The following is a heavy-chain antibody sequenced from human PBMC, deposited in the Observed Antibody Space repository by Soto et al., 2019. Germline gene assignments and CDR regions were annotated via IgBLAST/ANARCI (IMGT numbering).Heavy chain of an antibody. D-gene: IGHD2-21*01. Sequence: QVQLQQWGAGLLKPSETLSLTCAVYGGSFSGFYWSWVRQPPGKGLEWIGEINHSGSINQNVSLKSRVTISVDTSRNQFSLKLTSVTAADTAVYYCARIPSRHFYYYDGMDVWGQGTKVTVSS. CDR3: ARIPSRHFYYYDGMDV. J-gene: IGHJ6*02. CDR2: INHSGSI. V-gene: IGHV4-34*01. CDR1: GGSFSGFY.